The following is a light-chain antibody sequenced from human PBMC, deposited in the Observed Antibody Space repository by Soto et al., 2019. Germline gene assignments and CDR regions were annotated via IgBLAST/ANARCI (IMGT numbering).Light chain of an antibody. Sequence: SVLTPSPGTQSLSQGYGASLSXRSSHTIILTSLAWYQRPPXRAPXLXXYAAYSRDAGFQDRXSGSGSRTDFTLSISRLEPDDFAVYYCQHYDSSLVTFGPGTKVD. CDR2: AAY. CDR1: HTIILTS. J-gene: IGKJ3*01. V-gene: IGKV3-20*01. CDR3: QHYDSSLVT.